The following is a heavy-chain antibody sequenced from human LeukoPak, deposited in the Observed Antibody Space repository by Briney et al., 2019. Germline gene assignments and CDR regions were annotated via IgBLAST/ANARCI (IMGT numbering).Heavy chain of an antibody. CDR1: GYTLTSYF. J-gene: IGHJ5*02. CDR2: ISAYNGNT. CDR3: ARARIVVVPAAMGGNWFDP. V-gene: IGHV1-18*04. Sequence: ASVKLSCKASGYTLTSYFMHLVRQAPGQGLEWMGWISAYNGNTNYAQKLQGRVTMTTDTSTSTAYMELRSLRSDDTAVYYCARARIVVVPAAMGGNWFDPWGQGTLVTVSS. D-gene: IGHD2-2*01.